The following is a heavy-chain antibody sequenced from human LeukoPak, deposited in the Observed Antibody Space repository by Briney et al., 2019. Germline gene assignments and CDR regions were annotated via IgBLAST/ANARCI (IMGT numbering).Heavy chain of an antibody. D-gene: IGHD4-23*01. V-gene: IGHV4-59*12. CDR3: ARNGGNSDYDY. J-gene: IGHJ4*02. CDR2: IYYSGST. Sequence: SETLSLTCTVSGGSISSYYWSWIRQPPGEGLEWIGYIYYSGSTNYNPSLKSRVTMLLDKSKNQFSLKLNSVTAADTAVYYCARNGGNSDYDYWGQGTLVTVSA. CDR1: GGSISSYY.